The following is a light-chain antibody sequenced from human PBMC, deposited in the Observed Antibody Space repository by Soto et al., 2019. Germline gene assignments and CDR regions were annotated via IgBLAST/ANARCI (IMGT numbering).Light chain of an antibody. CDR2: GAS. CDR3: QHSFSSPFT. J-gene: IGKJ3*01. V-gene: IGKV1-39*01. Sequence: DIQMTQSPSSLSASVGDRVSITCRASQSIRSHLNWFQHKPGKAPKVLIYGASSLQGRVPSRFSGSGSGPDFTLTIKSLQPEDFATYYCQHSFSSPFTFGPGTKVDVK. CDR1: QSIRSH.